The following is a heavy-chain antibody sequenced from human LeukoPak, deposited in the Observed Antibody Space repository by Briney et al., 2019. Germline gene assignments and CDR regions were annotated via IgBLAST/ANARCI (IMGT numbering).Heavy chain of an antibody. CDR3: ARRNFDY. J-gene: IGHJ4*02. CDR2: IYSGGST. CDR1: GFTVSSNY. V-gene: IGHV3-66*02. Sequence: GGSLSLSCAASGFTVSSNYMSWVRQAPGKGLEWGLVIYSGGSTYYADSVNGRFTISRDNSKNTLYLQMNSLRAEDTAVYYCARRNFDYWGQGTLVTVSS.